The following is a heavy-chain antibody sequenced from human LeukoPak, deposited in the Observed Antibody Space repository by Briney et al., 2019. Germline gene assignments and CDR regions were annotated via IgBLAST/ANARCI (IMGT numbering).Heavy chain of an antibody. D-gene: IGHD1-14*01. CDR2: ISSSSSYI. CDR3: ARERSENWFDL. J-gene: IGHJ5*02. Sequence: GGSLKLSCAASGFTFSGSSMSWVRQAPGKGLEWVSSISSSSSYIYYADSVKGRFTVSRDNAKNSLYLLMNSLRSEDTAVYYCARERSENWFDLWGQGTLVTVSS. CDR1: GFTFSGSS. V-gene: IGHV3-21*04.